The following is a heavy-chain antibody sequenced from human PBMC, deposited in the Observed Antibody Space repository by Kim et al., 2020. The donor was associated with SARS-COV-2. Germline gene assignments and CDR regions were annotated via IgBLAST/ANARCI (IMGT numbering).Heavy chain of an antibody. Sequence: DSSVKLYVDSGKGRFTISRDNAKNSLYLQMNSLRAEDMAVYYCASGHANSWGQGTLVTVSS. V-gene: IGHV3-7*01. CDR2: DSSVK. CDR3: ASGHANS. J-gene: IGHJ4*02. D-gene: IGHD1-1*01.